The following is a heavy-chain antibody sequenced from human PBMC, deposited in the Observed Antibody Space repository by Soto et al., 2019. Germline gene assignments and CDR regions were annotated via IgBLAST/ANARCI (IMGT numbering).Heavy chain of an antibody. Sequence: PSETLSLTCTVSGGSISSSSYYWGWIRQPPGKGLEWIGSIYYSGSTYYNPSLKSRVTISVDTSKNQFSLKLSSVTAADTAVYYCARGYCISTSCAVLYYYYYGMDFWGQGTTVTVSS. D-gene: IGHD2-2*01. CDR2: IYYSGST. CDR1: GGSISSSSYY. J-gene: IGHJ6*02. CDR3: ARGYCISTSCAVLYYYYYGMDF. V-gene: IGHV4-39*01.